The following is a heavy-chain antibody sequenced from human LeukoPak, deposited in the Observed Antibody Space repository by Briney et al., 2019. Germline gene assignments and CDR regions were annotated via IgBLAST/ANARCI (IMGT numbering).Heavy chain of an antibody. J-gene: IGHJ4*02. V-gene: IGHV1-2*02. CDR2: INAYTGGT. CDR1: GYTFAGYN. D-gene: IGHD2-2*01. Sequence: ASVKVSCKASGYTFAGYNIHWVRQAPGQGLEWMGWINAYTGGTKYAQKFEGRVTLTRDTSIKTAYLDLSRLTSDDTAIYYCAREAYQVPFDYWGQGTLVTVS. CDR3: AREAYQVPFDY.